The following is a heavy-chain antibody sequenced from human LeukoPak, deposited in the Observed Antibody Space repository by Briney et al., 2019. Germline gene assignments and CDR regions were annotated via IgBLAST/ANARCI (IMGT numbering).Heavy chain of an antibody. J-gene: IGHJ5*02. V-gene: IGHV4-34*01. CDR1: GGSFSGYY. CDR3: ARHQVRGPRTGWFDP. Sequence: SETLSLTCAVYGGSFSGYYWSWIRQPPGKGLEWIGEINHSGSTNYNPSLKSRVTISVDTSKNQFSLKLSSVTAADTAVYYCARHQVRGPRTGWFDPWGQGTLVTVSS. D-gene: IGHD3-10*01. CDR2: INHSGST.